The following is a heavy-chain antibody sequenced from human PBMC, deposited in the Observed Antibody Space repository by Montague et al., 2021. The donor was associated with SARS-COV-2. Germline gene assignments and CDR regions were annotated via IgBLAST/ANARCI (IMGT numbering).Heavy chain of an antibody. CDR3: ASSPLRTSGANWYDKYFQH. CDR1: GGSISVSSYY. D-gene: IGHD1-1*01. V-gene: IGHV4-39*07. Sequence: SETLSLTCTVSGGSISVSSYYWVWIRQPPGKGLEWIGSIYYGGNADYNPSLKSRVTISVDTSNNQFSLKLTSLTAADTAVYSCASSPLRTSGANWYDKYFQHWGQGTRVTVSS. J-gene: IGHJ1*01. CDR2: IYYGGNA.